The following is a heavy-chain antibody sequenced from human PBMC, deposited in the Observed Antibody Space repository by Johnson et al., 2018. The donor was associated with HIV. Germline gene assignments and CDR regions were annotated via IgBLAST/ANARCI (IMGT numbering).Heavy chain of an antibody. J-gene: IGHJ3*02. V-gene: IGHV3-30*02. CDR1: GFMFSRYG. D-gene: IGHD6-6*01. CDR2: IQYDGSDE. Sequence: QVQLLESGGGLVQPGGSLRLSCAASGFMFSRYGMHWVRQAPGKGLEWVAFIQYDGSDECYADSVKGRFTISRDNSKNTLYLQMNSLRAEDTAIYYCAKDLRIAARPGDAFDIWGQGTMVTVSS. CDR3: AKDLRIAARPGDAFDI.